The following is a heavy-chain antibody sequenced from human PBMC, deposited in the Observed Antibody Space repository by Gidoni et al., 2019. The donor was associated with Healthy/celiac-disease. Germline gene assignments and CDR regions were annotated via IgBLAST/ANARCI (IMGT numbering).Heavy chain of an antibody. CDR2: SSWNSGSI. CDR1: GFTFADYA. J-gene: IGHJ3*02. D-gene: IGHD6-19*01. CDR3: AKDTGYSSGWYAFDI. V-gene: IGHV3-9*01. Sequence: EVQLVVSGGGLVQPLSSLRLSCAASGFTFADYAMHWVRQAPGKGLEWGSGSSWNSGSIGYADSVKGRFTISRDNAKNSLYLQMNSLRAEDTALYYCAKDTGYSSGWYAFDIWGQGTMVTVSS.